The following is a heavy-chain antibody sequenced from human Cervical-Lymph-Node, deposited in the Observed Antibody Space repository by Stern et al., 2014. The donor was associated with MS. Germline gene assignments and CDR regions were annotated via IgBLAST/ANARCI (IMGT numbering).Heavy chain of an antibody. J-gene: IGHJ4*02. CDR1: GFTFDDYA. CDR3: SKVGGRSYDLKHLDS. V-gene: IGHV3-9*01. Sequence: EVQLVESGGGLVQPGRSLRLSCAASGFTFDDYAMHWVRQAPGKGLEWVSGISWNSERIGYADSVKGRFTISRDNAKSSLYLQMNSLTSEDTAFYYCSKVGGRSYDLKHLDSWGQGTLVTVSS. D-gene: IGHD3-3*01. CDR2: ISWNSERI.